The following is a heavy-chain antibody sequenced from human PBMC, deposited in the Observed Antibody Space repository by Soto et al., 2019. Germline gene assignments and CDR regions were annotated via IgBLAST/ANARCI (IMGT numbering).Heavy chain of an antibody. CDR1: GGSISDYY. J-gene: IGHJ6*02. D-gene: IGHD6-13*01. CDR2: SSYGGIT. CDR3: ARGRGGLAAAGNGDYYYYYRMDV. Sequence: SETLSLTCSVSGGSISDYYWSWIRQSPEKGLEYIAYSSYGGITNLNAALNGRVTMSIDTSKNQFSLKLSSVTAADTAVYYCARGRGGLAAAGNGDYYYYYRMDVWGQGTTVTVSS. V-gene: IGHV4-59*12.